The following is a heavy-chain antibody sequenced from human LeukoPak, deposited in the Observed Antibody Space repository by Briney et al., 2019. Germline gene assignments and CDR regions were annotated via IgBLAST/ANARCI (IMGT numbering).Heavy chain of an antibody. J-gene: IGHJ4*02. D-gene: IGHD1-20*01. V-gene: IGHV3-23*01. CDR2: ISGGSGLI. CDR3: ANLGNWNDVRDY. CDR1: GFTFSSHA. Sequence: GGSLRLSCVASGFTFSSHAMTWVRQAPGKGLEWVSAISGGSGLIYYGDSVKGRFTVSRDNSKNTQYLQMNDLRAEDTAVYYCANLGNWNDVRDYWGQGTLVAASS.